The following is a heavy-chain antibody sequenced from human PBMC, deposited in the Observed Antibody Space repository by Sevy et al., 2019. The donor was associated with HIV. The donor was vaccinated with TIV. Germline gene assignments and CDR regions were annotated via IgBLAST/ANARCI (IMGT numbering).Heavy chain of an antibody. CDR1: GFTFNNYA. Sequence: GGSLRLSCAATGFTFNNYAMNWVRQAPGKGLEWVSAISGPVGDTYYADSVKGRFTISRDNSKNTLYLQMNSLRAADTALYYCAKDTIAFVGDAFDIWGQGTMVTVSS. CDR2: ISGPVGDT. D-gene: IGHD3-3*02. V-gene: IGHV3-23*01. J-gene: IGHJ3*02. CDR3: AKDTIAFVGDAFDI.